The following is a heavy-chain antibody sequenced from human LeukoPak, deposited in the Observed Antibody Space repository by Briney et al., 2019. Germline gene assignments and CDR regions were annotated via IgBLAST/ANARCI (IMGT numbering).Heavy chain of an antibody. CDR3: AKSHRGGLRFMVGFFYMDV. D-gene: IGHD3-3*01. CDR1: GFSFDNYA. V-gene: IGHV3-23*01. CDR2: VSGSAKNT. Sequence: PGGSLRLSCTASGFSFDNYAMNWVRQAPGQGLEWVSAVSGSAKNTYYADSVKGRFTTSRDNSNNTDYLQIKRLRAEDTAVYYCAKSHRGGLRFMVGFFYMDVWGSGTTVAVSS. J-gene: IGHJ6*03.